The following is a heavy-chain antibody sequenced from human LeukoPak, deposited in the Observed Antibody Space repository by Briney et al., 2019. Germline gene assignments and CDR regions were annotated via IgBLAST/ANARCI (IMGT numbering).Heavy chain of an antibody. CDR3: AKDQIGWAPGYVSGPLDQ. J-gene: IGHJ4*02. D-gene: IGHD6-19*01. V-gene: IGHV3-23*01. Sequence: PGGSLRLSCAASGFTFSNYAMTWVRQAPGKGLEWVSVISGSGRNTDYADSVKGRFTISRDNSKNTVYLQMTSLRTEDTAVYYCAKDQIGWAPGYVSGPLDQWGQGTLVTVSS. CDR1: GFTFSNYA. CDR2: ISGSGRNT.